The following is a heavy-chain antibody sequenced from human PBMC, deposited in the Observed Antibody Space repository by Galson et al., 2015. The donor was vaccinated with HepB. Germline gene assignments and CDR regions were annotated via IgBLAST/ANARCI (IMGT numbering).Heavy chain of an antibody. CDR3: ATFTYYYDSSGPPPGGY. J-gene: IGHJ4*02. CDR1: GGSFSGYY. Sequence: SETLSLTCAVYGGSFSGYYWSWIRQPPGKGLEWIGEINHSGSTNYNPSLKSRVTISVDTSKNQFSLKLSSVTAADTAVYYCATFTYYYDSSGPPPGGYWGQGTLVTVSS. CDR2: INHSGST. D-gene: IGHD3-22*01. V-gene: IGHV4-34*01.